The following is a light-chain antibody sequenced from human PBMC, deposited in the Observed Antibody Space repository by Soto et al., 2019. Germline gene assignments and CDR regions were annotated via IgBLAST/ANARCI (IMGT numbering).Light chain of an antibody. CDR1: QSVSSN. V-gene: IGKV3-15*01. CDR2: GAS. Sequence: EIVMTQSPATLSVSPGERATLYCRASQSVSSNLAWYQQKPGQAPRLLIYGASTRATSIPARFSGSGSGTEFTLTITSLQLEEYAVYYCQEYNNWHQSTFGQGTQL. CDR3: QEYNNWHQST. J-gene: IGKJ2*01.